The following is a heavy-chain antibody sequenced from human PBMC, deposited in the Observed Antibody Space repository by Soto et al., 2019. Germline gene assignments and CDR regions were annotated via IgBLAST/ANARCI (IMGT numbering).Heavy chain of an antibody. CDR1: GYTFTSYG. CDR2: ISAYNGNT. Sequence: ASVKVSCEASGYTFTSYGISWVRQAPGQGLEWMGWISAYNGNTNYAQKLQGRVTMTTDTSTSTAYMELRSLRSDDTAVYYCARGFRVVVAATDYYGMDVWGQGTTVTVSS. CDR3: ARGFRVVVAATDYYGMDV. V-gene: IGHV1-18*04. J-gene: IGHJ6*02. D-gene: IGHD2-15*01.